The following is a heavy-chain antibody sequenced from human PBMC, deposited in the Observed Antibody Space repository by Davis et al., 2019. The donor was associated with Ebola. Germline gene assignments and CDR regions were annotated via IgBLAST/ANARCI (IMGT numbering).Heavy chain of an antibody. V-gene: IGHV3-23*01. J-gene: IGHJ4*02. CDR1: GFTFSSFA. D-gene: IGHD6-13*01. CDR2: SSGSGGTT. CDR3: AKDLRYNNNWYNLDY. Sequence: GESLKISCAASGFTFSSFAMSWVRQAPGKGLEWVSASSGSGGTTYYSDSVKGRFTIPRDNGKNTLYLQMNSLRAEDTALYYCAKDLRYNNNWYNLDYWGQGTLVTVSS.